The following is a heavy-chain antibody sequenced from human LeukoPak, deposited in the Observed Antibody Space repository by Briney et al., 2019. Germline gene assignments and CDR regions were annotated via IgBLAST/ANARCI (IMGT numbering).Heavy chain of an antibody. J-gene: IGHJ4*02. CDR2: IWYDGSNK. Sequence: SGGSLRLSCAASGFTSSSYGMHWVRQAPGKGLEWVAVIWYDGSNKYYADSVKGRFTISRDNSKNTLYLQMNSLRAEDTAVYYCAKEEGIAVAGPGLDYWGQGTLVTVSS. V-gene: IGHV3-33*06. D-gene: IGHD6-19*01. CDR1: GFTSSSYG. CDR3: AKEEGIAVAGPGLDY.